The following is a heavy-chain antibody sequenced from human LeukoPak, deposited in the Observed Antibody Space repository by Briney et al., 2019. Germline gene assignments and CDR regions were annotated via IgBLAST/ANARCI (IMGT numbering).Heavy chain of an antibody. V-gene: IGHV4-39*07. CDR1: GGSISSSSYY. CDR2: IYYSGST. Sequence: SETLSLTCTVSGGSISSSSYYWGWIRQPPGKGLEWIGSIYYSGSTYYNPSLKSRVTISVDTSKNQFSLKLSSVTAADTAVYYCARCEIAAAGKAFDYWGQGTLVTVSS. CDR3: ARCEIAAAGKAFDY. D-gene: IGHD6-13*01. J-gene: IGHJ4*02.